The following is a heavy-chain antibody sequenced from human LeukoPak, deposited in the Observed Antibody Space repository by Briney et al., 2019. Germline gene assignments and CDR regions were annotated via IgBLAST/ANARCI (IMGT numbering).Heavy chain of an antibody. Sequence: SVKVSCKASGGTFSSYAISWVRQAPGQGLEWMGGIIPIFGTANYAQKFQGRVTITADESTSTAYMELSSLRSEDTAVYYCARDPASGDYADVNDYWGQGTLVTVS. V-gene: IGHV1-69*01. CDR3: ARDPASGDYADVNDY. J-gene: IGHJ4*02. CDR1: GGTFSSYA. D-gene: IGHD4-17*01. CDR2: IIPIFGTA.